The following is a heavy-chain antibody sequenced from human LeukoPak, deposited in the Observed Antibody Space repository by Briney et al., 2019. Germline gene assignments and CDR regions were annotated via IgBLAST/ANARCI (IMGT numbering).Heavy chain of an antibody. Sequence: PGGSLRLSCAASGFTFSSYAMSWVRQAPGKGLEWVSAISGSGGSTYYADSVKGRFTISRDNSKNTLYLQMNSLRAEDTAVYYCAKDSSGGSYYGYAFDIWGQGTMVTVSS. J-gene: IGHJ3*02. CDR3: AKDSSGGSYYGYAFDI. V-gene: IGHV3-23*01. CDR2: ISGSGGST. CDR1: GFTFSSYA. D-gene: IGHD1-26*01.